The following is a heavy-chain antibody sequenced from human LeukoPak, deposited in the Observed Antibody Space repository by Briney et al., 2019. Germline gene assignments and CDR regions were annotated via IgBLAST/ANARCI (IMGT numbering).Heavy chain of an antibody. D-gene: IGHD3-10*01. CDR1: GVTFSSYS. J-gene: IGHJ4*02. CDR2: ISGSSSYI. CDR3: ARDHTPSDYYGSGTYYSLGY. Sequence: SGGSLRLSCAASGVTFSSYSMNWVCQAPGKGLEWVSSISGSSSYIYYEDSVKGRFTISRDNAKNSLYLQMNSLRAEDTAVYYCARDHTPSDYYGSGTYYSLGYWGQGTLVTVSS. V-gene: IGHV3-21*01.